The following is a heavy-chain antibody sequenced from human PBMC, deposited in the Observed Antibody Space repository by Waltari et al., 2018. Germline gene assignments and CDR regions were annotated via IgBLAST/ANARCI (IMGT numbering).Heavy chain of an antibody. CDR1: GYIFTDFN. CDR3: ARKGRASSDPFDH. D-gene: IGHD3-10*01. J-gene: IGHJ4*02. CDR2: INPDSGGT. V-gene: IGHV1-2*02. Sequence: QVHLAQSGPEVKKPGASVTVSCKTSGYIFTDFNVHWVRQAPGQGLEWMGWINPDSGGTLYAQNFQGRVTMTRDTSVTTVYMGLTSLKSDDTAVYSCARKGRASSDPFDHWGQGTLVTVSS.